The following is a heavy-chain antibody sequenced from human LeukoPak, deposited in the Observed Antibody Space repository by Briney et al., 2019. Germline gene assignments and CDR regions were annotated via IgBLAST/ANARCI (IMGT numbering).Heavy chain of an antibody. J-gene: IGHJ4*02. D-gene: IGHD1-26*01. Sequence: GGSLRLSCAASGLTFSSYWMHWVRQAPGKGLEWVSRISSDGSSTSYADSVKGRFTISRDNAKRTLYLQMNSLRVEDTAVYYCASPGIVGATQSMYYWGQGTLVTVSS. CDR2: ISSDGSST. V-gene: IGHV3-74*01. CDR1: GLTFSSYW. CDR3: ASPGIVGATQSMYY.